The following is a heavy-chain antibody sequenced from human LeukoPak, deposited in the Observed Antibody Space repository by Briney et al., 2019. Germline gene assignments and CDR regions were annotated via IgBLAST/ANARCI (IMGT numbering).Heavy chain of an antibody. CDR3: ARGIDYYGSGKFDP. D-gene: IGHD3-10*01. J-gene: IGHJ5*02. CDR2: IIPNFGTA. CDR1: GGTFSSYA. Sequence: ASVKVSCKASGGTFSSYAINWVRQAPGQGLEWMGGIIPNFGTANYAQKFQGRVTITADESTSTAYMELSSLRSEDTAVYYCARGIDYYGSGKFDPWGQGTLVTVSS. V-gene: IGHV1-69*13.